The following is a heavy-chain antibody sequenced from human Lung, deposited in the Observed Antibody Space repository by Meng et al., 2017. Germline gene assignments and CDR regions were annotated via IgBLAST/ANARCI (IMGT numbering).Heavy chain of an antibody. J-gene: IGHJ4*02. Sequence: SETLSLTCVLSGGSFSDYYWSWIRQPPGEGLEWVGEINHSGGNNYNPSLESGSTISVDTSQNTLSLKLSSVTAADSAVYYCARGPTKMAHDFDYWGQGTLVTVSS. V-gene: IGHV4-34*01. CDR1: GGSFSDYY. CDR2: INHSGGN. CDR3: ARGPTKMAHDFDY. D-gene: IGHD5-24*01.